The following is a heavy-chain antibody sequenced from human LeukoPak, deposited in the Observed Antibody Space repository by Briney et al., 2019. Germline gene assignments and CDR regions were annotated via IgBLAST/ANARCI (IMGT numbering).Heavy chain of an antibody. V-gene: IGHV3-11*01. J-gene: IGHJ6*02. Sequence: PGGSLRLSCAASGFTFSSYAMSWIRQAPGKGLEWVSYISSSGSTIYYADSVKGRFTISRDNAKNSLYLQMNSLRAEDTAVYYCARGGCSGGSCYPYYYYGMDVWGQGTTVTVSS. CDR2: ISSSGSTI. D-gene: IGHD2-15*01. CDR3: ARGGCSGGSCYPYYYYGMDV. CDR1: GFTFSSYA.